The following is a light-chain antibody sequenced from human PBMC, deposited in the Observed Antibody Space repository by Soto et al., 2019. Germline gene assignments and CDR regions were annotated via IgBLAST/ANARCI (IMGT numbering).Light chain of an antibody. J-gene: IGLJ1*01. CDR1: SSNIGGDF. CDR3: SAWDGRLSAYV. Sequence: QSVLTQPPSASGTPGQRVTISCSGSSSNIGGDFVYWYQQLPGTAPKLLIYHNYPRPSGVPARFSGSRSGTSGSLAISDLRSEDEGDYYCSAWDGRLSAYVFGAGTKLTVL. CDR2: HNY. V-gene: IGLV1-47*01.